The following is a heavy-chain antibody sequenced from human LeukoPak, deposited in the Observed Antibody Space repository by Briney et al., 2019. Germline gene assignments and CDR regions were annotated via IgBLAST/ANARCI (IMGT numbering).Heavy chain of an antibody. V-gene: IGHV3-48*04. CDR2: ISSSSSTI. Sequence: GGSLRLSCAASGFTFSSYSMNWVRQAPGKGLEWVSYISSSSSTIYYADSVKGRFTISRDNAKTSLYLQMNSLRAEDTAVYYCARHLSGITGYTYGRGIDYWGQGTLVTVSS. J-gene: IGHJ4*02. D-gene: IGHD5-18*01. CDR1: GFTFSSYS. CDR3: ARHLSGITGYTYGRGIDY.